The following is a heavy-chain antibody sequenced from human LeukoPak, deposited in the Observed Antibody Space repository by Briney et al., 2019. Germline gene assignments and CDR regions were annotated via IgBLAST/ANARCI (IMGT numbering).Heavy chain of an antibody. CDR2: ISGSGDST. V-gene: IGHV3-23*01. D-gene: IGHD6-19*01. CDR1: TFTFNSYA. J-gene: IGHJ4*02. CDR3: ARVTSSGWSGFLSFAY. Sequence: GGSLRLSCAASTFTFNSYAMSWVRQAPGKGLEWVSAISGSGDSTYYADSVKGRFTISRDNAKNSLYLQMNSLRAEDTALYYCARVTSSGWSGFLSFAYWGQGTLVNVS.